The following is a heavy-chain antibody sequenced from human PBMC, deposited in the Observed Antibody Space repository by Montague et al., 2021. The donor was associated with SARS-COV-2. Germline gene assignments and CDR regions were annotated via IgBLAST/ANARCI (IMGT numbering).Heavy chain of an antibody. V-gene: IGHV4-59*01. CDR3: ARAQNICFIANCVNYFDL. J-gene: IGHJ4*02. D-gene: IGHD1-1*01. CDR1: GGSTSNYY. Sequence: SETLSLTCSVSGGSTSNYYWTWIRQSPGKGLQWIGYIYTGSTKFNPSLKTRVTLSLDTPKNHFSLRLNSVTAADTAVYYCARAQNICFIANCVNYFDLWGLGAMVSVSS. CDR2: IYTGST.